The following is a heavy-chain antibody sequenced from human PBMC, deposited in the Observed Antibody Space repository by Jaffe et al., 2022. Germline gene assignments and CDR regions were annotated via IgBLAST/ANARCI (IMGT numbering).Heavy chain of an antibody. CDR3: ARHSDYGDYFFDY. CDR2: IYYSGST. J-gene: IGHJ4*02. V-gene: IGHV4-39*01. Sequence: QLQLQESGPGLVKPSETLSLTCTVSGGSISSSSYYWGWIRQPPGKGLEWIGSIYYSGSTYYNPSLKSRVTISVDTSKNQFSLKLSSVTAADTAVYYCARHSDYGDYFFDYWGQGTLVTVSS. D-gene: IGHD4-17*01. CDR1: GGSISSSSYY.